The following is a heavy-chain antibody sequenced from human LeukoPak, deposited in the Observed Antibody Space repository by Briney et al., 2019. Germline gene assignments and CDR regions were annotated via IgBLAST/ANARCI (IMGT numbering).Heavy chain of an antibody. J-gene: IGHJ4*01. D-gene: IGHD2-8*02. CDR3: ARGGHLRYDDTGVDY. V-gene: IGHV1-46*01. CDR1: GYIFTNYF. CDR2: INPSGSRT. Sequence: GASVKVSCKASGYIFTNYFMHWVRQAPGQGLEWMGLINPSGSRTNYAQKFQGRVTMTRDTSTSTVYMDLSSLRSDDTAVYYCARGGHLRYDDTGVDYWGHGTLVTVS.